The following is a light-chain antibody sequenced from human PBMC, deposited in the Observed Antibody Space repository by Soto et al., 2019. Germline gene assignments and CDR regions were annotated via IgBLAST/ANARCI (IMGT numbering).Light chain of an antibody. J-gene: IGKJ1*01. Sequence: MSQSPASLSASPGERVTLSCRASQNIRSSLAWYQQRPGQAPRLLIYDASTRATGIPPRFSGGGSGTEFTVTISSLQSEDFAVYYCQQYGSSGTFGQGTKV. CDR1: QNIRSS. CDR3: QQYGSSGT. CDR2: DAS. V-gene: IGKV3-15*01.